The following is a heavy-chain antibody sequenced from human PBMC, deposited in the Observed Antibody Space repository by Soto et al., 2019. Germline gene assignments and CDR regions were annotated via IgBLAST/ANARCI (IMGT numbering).Heavy chain of an antibody. J-gene: IGHJ4*02. CDR2: ISGSGGST. CDR1: GFTFSSYA. Sequence: PVGSLRLSCAASGFTFSSYAMSWVRQAPGKGLEWVSAISGSGGSTYYADSVKGRFTISRDNSKNTLYLQMNSLRAEDTAVYYCANHPYNSILYYFDYWGQGTLVTVSS. D-gene: IGHD1-1*01. CDR3: ANHPYNSILYYFDY. V-gene: IGHV3-23*01.